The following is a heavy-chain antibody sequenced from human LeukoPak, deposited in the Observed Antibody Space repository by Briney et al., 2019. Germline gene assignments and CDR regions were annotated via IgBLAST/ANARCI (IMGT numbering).Heavy chain of an antibody. D-gene: IGHD3-9*01. V-gene: IGHV1-2*02. Sequence: GASVKVSCKASGYTFTGYYMHWVRQAPGQGLEWMGWINPNSGGTNYAQKFQGRATMTRDTSISTAYMELSRLRSDDTAVYYCARGAFDWLPTPYYFDYWGQGTLVTVSS. CDR3: ARGAFDWLPTPYYFDY. J-gene: IGHJ4*02. CDR1: GYTFTGYY. CDR2: INPNSGGT.